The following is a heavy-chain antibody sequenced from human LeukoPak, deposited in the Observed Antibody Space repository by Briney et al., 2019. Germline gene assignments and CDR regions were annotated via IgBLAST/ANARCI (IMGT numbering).Heavy chain of an antibody. Sequence: SETLSLTCTVSGGSISSYYWSWIRQPPGKGLEWIGYIYTSGSTNYNPSLKSRVTISVDTSKNQFSLKLSSVTAADTAVYYCARYARSGYYNWFDPWGQGTLVTASS. CDR2: IYTSGST. D-gene: IGHD3-3*01. CDR1: GGSISSYY. CDR3: ARYARSGYYNWFDP. J-gene: IGHJ5*02. V-gene: IGHV4-4*09.